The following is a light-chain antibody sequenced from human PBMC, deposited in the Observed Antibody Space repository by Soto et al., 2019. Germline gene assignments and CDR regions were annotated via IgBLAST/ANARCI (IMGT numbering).Light chain of an antibody. CDR2: KAS. CDR1: QSISSW. Sequence: IQMTQSPSTLSASVADRVTITCRASQSISSWLAWYQQKPGKAPKLLIYKASSLESGVPSRFSGSGSGTELTLTISSLQPDDFATYYCQQYNSYPITFGQGTRLEIK. V-gene: IGKV1-5*03. J-gene: IGKJ5*01. CDR3: QQYNSYPIT.